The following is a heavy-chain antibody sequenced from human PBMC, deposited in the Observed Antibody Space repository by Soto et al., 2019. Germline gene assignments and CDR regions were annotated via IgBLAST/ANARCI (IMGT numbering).Heavy chain of an antibody. CDR1: GGSISSGDYY. J-gene: IGHJ6*02. CDR2: IYYSGST. V-gene: IGHV4-30-4*01. Sequence: SETLSLTCTVSGGSISSGDYYWSWIRQPPGKGLEWIGYIYYSGSTYYNPSLKSRVTISVDTSKNQFSLKLSSVTAADTAVYYCARAQGPSTYYDFWSGSGGPYYGMDVWGQGTTVTVSS. CDR3: ARAQGPSTYYDFWSGSGGPYYGMDV. D-gene: IGHD3-3*01.